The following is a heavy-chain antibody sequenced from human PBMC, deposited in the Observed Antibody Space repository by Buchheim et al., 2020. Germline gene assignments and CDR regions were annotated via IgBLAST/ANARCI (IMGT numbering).Heavy chain of an antibody. D-gene: IGHD5-24*01. CDR2: IYYSGST. CDR3: ARDRLRDGYNSNWFDP. V-gene: IGHV4-61*01. Sequence: QVQLQESGPGLVKPSETLSLTCTVSGGSVSSGSYYWSWIRQPPGKGLEWIGYIYYSGSTNYNPSLKSRVTISVDTSKHQFSLKLSSVTAADTAVYYCARDRLRDGYNSNWFDPWGQGTL. CDR1: GGSVSSGSYY. J-gene: IGHJ5*02.